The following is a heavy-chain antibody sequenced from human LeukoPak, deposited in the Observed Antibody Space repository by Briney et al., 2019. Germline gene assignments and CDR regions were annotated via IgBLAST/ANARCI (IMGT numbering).Heavy chain of an antibody. J-gene: IGHJ4*02. CDR2: ISWNSGSI. D-gene: IGHD6-19*01. CDR1: GFTFDDYA. CDR3: AKAIAVAGQYYFDY. V-gene: IGHV3-9*01. Sequence: GGSLRLSCAASGFTFDDYAMHWVRQAPGKGLEWVSGISWNSGSIGYADSVKGRFTISRDNAKNSLYLQMNSLRAEDTALYYCAKAIAVAGQYYFDYWGQGTLVTVPS.